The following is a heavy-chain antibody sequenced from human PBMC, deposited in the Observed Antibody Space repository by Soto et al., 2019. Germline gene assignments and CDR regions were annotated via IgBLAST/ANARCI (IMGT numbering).Heavy chain of an antibody. D-gene: IGHD3-10*01. Sequence: EVQLLESGGGLVQPGGSLRLSCAASRFTFSTYAMSWVRQAPGKGLEWVSDISGRGGNTYYADSVKGRFTISRDNSKNTLYLQMNSLRAADTAVYYCAQSAMVRGGGWFDPWGQGTLVTVSS. J-gene: IGHJ5*02. V-gene: IGHV3-23*01. CDR1: RFTFSTYA. CDR3: AQSAMVRGGGWFDP. CDR2: ISGRGGNT.